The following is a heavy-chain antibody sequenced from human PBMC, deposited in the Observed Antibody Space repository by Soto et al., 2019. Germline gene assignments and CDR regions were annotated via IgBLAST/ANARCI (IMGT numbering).Heavy chain of an antibody. V-gene: IGHV4-39*01. Sequence: PSETLSLTCTVSGGSVRSSTYYWGWIRQSPGKGLEWIGSIYYSGSTHNNPSLKSRVTMSVDTYANQFSLKLMSVTAADTAIYYCTRHEGGAAADRPLAYWGQGTLVTVSS. CDR3: TRHEGGAAADRPLAY. CDR1: GGSVRSSTYY. J-gene: IGHJ4*02. D-gene: IGHD6-13*01. CDR2: IYYSGST.